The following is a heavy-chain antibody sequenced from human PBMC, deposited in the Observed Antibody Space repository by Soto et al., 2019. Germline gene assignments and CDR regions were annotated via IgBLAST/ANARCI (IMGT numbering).Heavy chain of an antibody. V-gene: IGHV4-61*01. CDR2: IYHSGST. D-gene: IGHD6-19*01. J-gene: IGHJ5*02. Sequence: QVQLQESGPGLVKPSETLSLTCTVSGGSVSSGSYYWGWIRQPPGKGLEWIGYIYHSGSTNYNPPPKSRVTISVDTSKNQFSLSLTSVTAADTAVYYCARLSAAWFDPWGQGTLVTVAS. CDR3: ARLSAAWFDP. CDR1: GGSVSSGSYY.